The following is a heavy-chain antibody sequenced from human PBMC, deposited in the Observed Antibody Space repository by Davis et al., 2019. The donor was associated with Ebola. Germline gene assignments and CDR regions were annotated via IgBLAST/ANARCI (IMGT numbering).Heavy chain of an antibody. CDR2: INPSGGST. CDR1: GYTFTSYY. D-gene: IGHD3-22*01. V-gene: IGHV1-46*01. J-gene: IGHJ4*02. Sequence: ASVKVSCKASGYTFTSYYMHWVRQAPGQGLEWMGIINPSGGSTSYAQKFQGRVTITADESTSTAYMELSSLRSEDTAVYYCARGPTDHYYDSSGYYTRRRGFDDWGQGTLVTVSS. CDR3: ARGPTDHYYDSSGYYTRRRGFDD.